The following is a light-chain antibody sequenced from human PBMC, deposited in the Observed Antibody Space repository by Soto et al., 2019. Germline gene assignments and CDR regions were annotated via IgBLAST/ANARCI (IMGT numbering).Light chain of an antibody. CDR2: DVS. Sequence: QSALTQPRSVSGSPGQSVTISCTGTSSDAGGYNYVSWYQQHPGKAPKLMIYDVSKRPSGVPDRFSGSKSGNTASLTISGLQAEDEADYYCCSYAGSYSYVIGTGTKVTVL. V-gene: IGLV2-11*01. CDR3: CSYAGSYSYV. CDR1: SSDAGGYNY. J-gene: IGLJ1*01.